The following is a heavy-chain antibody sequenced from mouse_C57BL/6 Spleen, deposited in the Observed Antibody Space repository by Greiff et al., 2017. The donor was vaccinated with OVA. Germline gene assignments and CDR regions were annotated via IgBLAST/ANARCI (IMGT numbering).Heavy chain of an antibody. CDR1: GYTFTDYE. Sequence: VQVVESGAELVRPGASVTLSCKASGYTFTDYEMHWVKQTPVHGLEWIGAIDPETGGTAYNQKFKGKAILTADKSSSTAYMELRSLTSEDSAVYYCTVVAPYAMDYWGQGTSVTVSS. D-gene: IGHD1-1*01. J-gene: IGHJ4*01. CDR3: TVVAPYAMDY. CDR2: IDPETGGT. V-gene: IGHV1-15*01.